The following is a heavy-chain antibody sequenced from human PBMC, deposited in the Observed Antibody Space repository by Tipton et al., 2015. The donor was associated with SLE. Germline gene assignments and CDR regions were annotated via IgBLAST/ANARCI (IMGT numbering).Heavy chain of an antibody. J-gene: IGHJ3*02. D-gene: IGHD1-26*01. Sequence: TLSLTCSVSGGSISSGSYYWSWIRQPAGKGLEWIGYIYYSGSTNYNPSLKSRVTISVDTSKNQFSLKLSSVTAADTAVYYCARGRDSGSPDAFDIWGQGTMVTVSS. V-gene: IGHV4-61*10. CDR2: IYYSGST. CDR1: GGSISSGSYY. CDR3: ARGRDSGSPDAFDI.